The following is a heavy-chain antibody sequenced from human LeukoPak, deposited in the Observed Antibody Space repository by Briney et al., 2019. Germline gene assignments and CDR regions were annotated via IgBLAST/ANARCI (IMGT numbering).Heavy chain of an antibody. CDR3: ANPVSTVVVIAATGDDVFDL. CDR1: GFTFSTYA. Sequence: GGSLRLSCAASGFTFSTYAMSWVRQAPGKGLEWVSVITSGGDSTYYADSVKGRFTISRDNSKNTLYLQMNSLRAEDTAVYYCANPVSTVVVIAATGDDVFDLWGQGTMVTVSS. D-gene: IGHD2-15*01. J-gene: IGHJ3*01. CDR2: ITSGGDST. V-gene: IGHV3-23*01.